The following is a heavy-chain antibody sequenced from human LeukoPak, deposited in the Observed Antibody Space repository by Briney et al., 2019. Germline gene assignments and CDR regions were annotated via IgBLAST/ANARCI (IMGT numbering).Heavy chain of an antibody. V-gene: IGHV3-9*01. J-gene: IGHJ3*02. Sequence: GGSLRLSCAASGFTFDDYAMHWVRQAPWKGLEWVSGISWNSGSIGYADSVKGRFTISRDNAKNSLYLQMNSLRAEDTALYYCAKVDAPFGELIGVAFDIWGQGTMVTVSS. D-gene: IGHD3-10*01. CDR2: ISWNSGSI. CDR3: AKVDAPFGELIGVAFDI. CDR1: GFTFDDYA.